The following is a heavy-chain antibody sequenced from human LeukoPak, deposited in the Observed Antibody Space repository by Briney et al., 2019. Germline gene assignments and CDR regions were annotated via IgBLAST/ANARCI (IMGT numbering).Heavy chain of an antibody. CDR1: GGSISSYY. D-gene: IGHD2-15*01. J-gene: IGHJ4*02. CDR3: ARQIAPTGISGVFDY. CDR2: IYYSGST. Sequence: SETLSLTCTVSGGSISSYYWSWIRQPPGKGLEWIGYIYYSGSTNYNPSLKSRVTISVDTSKNQFSLKLSSVTAADTAVYYCARQIAPTGISGVFDYWGQGTLVTVSS. V-gene: IGHV4-59*01.